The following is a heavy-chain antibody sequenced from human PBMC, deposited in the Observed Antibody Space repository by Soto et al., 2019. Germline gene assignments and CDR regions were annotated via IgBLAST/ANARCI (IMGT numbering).Heavy chain of an antibody. V-gene: IGHV3-21*01. CDR3: ARIRMYYSSSEAAYYLDY. CDR2: ISSSGTYI. J-gene: IGHJ4*02. D-gene: IGHD6-13*01. Sequence: EVQLVESGGGLVKPGGSLRLSCAASGFTFSDYAMNWVRQSAGKGLEWVSSISSSGTYIYYADSLKGRFTISRDTAKNSVDIQRNSLRAYDTAVYYCARIRMYYSSSEAAYYLDYWGQGVLVTVSS. CDR1: GFTFSDYA.